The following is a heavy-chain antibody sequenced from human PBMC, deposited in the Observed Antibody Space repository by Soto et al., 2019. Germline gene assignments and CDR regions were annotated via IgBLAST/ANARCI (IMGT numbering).Heavy chain of an antibody. CDR1: GYTFTGYY. Sequence: QVQLVQSGAEVKKPGASVKVSCKTSGYTFTGYYIYWVRQAPGQGLEWMGWINPHSGGTDSSQKFQGRVTMTRDTSISTAYMELSRLRSDDTAVYYCAGTSCSSTTCPTTYWGLGTLVTVSS. J-gene: IGHJ4*02. CDR3: AGTSCSSTTCPTTY. D-gene: IGHD2-2*01. CDR2: INPHSGGT. V-gene: IGHV1-2*02.